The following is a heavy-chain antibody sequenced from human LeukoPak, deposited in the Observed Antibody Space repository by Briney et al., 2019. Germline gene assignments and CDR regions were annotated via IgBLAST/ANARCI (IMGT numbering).Heavy chain of an antibody. CDR1: GYSFSTYG. CDR3: ARVLTRGYSYGYGY. CDR2: INPSGGST. J-gene: IGHJ4*02. Sequence: ASVKVSCKASGYSFSTYGISWVRQAPGQGLEWMGIINPSGGSTSYAQKFQGRVTMTRDTSTSTVYMELSSLRSEDTAVYYCARVLTRGYSYGYGYWGQGTLVTVSS. V-gene: IGHV1-46*01. D-gene: IGHD5-18*01.